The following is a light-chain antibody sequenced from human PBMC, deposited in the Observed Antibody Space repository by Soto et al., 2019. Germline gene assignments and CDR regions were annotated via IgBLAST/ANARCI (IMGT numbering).Light chain of an antibody. CDR1: QDIRTS. J-gene: IGKJ3*01. CDR2: GAS. CDR3: QHYDNFPPFT. V-gene: IGKV1-33*01. Sequence: DIQMTQSPSSLSASVGARVSITCQASQDIRTSLSWFQQKPGRAPKLLIYGASNLETGVPSRFRGSGSGTDFTFTISSLQPEDIATYYCQHYDNFPPFTFGPGTKVDIK.